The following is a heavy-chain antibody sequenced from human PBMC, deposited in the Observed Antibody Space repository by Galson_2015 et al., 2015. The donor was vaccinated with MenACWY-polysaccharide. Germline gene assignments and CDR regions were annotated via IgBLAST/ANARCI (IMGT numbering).Heavy chain of an antibody. CDR1: GFSFSNKW. CDR3: ATGDGDY. V-gene: IGHV3-7*01. D-gene: IGHD6-6*01. CDR2: IREGGSQK. J-gene: IGHJ4*02. Sequence: SLRLSCAASGFSFSNKWMNWVRQAPGKGLECVATIREGGSQKHYVDSVKGRFTTSRDDAKNSLYLQMNSLRAEDTAVYYCATGDGDYGGQGTLVTVSS.